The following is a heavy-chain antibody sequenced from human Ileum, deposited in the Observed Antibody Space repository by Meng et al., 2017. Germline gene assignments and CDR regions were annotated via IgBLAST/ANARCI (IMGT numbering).Heavy chain of an antibody. CDR3: ARGTYYYDTSGYHF. V-gene: IGHV3-48*03. CDR1: GFMFRSYE. Sequence: GGSLRLSCEASGFMFRSYEMNWVRQAPGKGLEWVSYISGSGTIIYYADSVKGRFTISRDDAKNSLYLQMDSLRAEDTAIYYCARGTYYYDTSGYHFWGQGTMVTVSS. D-gene: IGHD3-22*01. J-gene: IGHJ3*01. CDR2: ISGSGTII.